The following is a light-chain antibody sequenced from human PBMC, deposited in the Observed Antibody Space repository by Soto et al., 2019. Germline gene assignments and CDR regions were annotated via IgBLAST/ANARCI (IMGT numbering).Light chain of an antibody. J-gene: IGLJ3*02. CDR2: GNS. V-gene: IGLV1-40*01. CDR1: SSNIGAGYD. Sequence: QSVLTQPPSVSGAPGQRVTISCTGNSSNIGAGYDVHWYQQLPGTDPKLLIYGNSNRPSGVPDRFSGSKSGTSASLAITGLQAEDEADYYCQSYDSSLSGWVFCGGTKLT. CDR3: QSYDSSLSGWV.